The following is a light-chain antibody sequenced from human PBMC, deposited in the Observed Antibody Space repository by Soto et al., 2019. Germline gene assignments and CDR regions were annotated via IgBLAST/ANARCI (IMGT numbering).Light chain of an antibody. CDR2: DNV. Sequence: QSVLTQPPSVSATPGQKVTISCSGSGSNLGRNYVSWYQQLPGTAPKLLIYDNVYRFSGIPGRFSASKSGTSATLGITGLQTGDEGDYYCGSWDNILRAYVFGTGTKLTVL. V-gene: IGLV1-51*01. J-gene: IGLJ1*01. CDR1: GSNLGRNY. CDR3: GSWDNILRAYV.